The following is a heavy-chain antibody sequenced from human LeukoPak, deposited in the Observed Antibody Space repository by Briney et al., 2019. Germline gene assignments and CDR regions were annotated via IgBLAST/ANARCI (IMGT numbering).Heavy chain of an antibody. V-gene: IGHV4-59*01. CDR1: GGSISSYY. D-gene: IGHD4-17*01. CDR3: ARYGDYVGFDI. J-gene: IGHJ3*02. CDR2: IYYSGST. Sequence: SETLSLTCTVSGGSISSYYWSWIRQPPGKGLEWIGYIYYSGSTNYNPSLKSRVTISVDTSKNQFSLKLSSVTAADTAVYYCARYGDYVGFDIWGQGTMVTVSS.